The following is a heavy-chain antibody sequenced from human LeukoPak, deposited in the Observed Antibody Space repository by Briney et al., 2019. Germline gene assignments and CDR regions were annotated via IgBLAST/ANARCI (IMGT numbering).Heavy chain of an antibody. J-gene: IGHJ4*02. V-gene: IGHV3-23*01. D-gene: IGHD6-25*01. Sequence: GGSLRLSCAASGFTFSRDGMSWVRQAPGKGLEWVSALSGSGSTTYYADSVKGRFTISRDNSKNMLFLEMNSLRVEDTAVYYCAKAGYTSGWPLDYWGQGTQVTVSS. CDR3: AKAGYTSGWPLDY. CDR1: GFTFSRDG. CDR2: LSGSGSTT.